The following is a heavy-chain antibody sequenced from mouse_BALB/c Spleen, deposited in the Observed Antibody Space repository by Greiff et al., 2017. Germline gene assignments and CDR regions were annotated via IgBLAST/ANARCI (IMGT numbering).Heavy chain of an antibody. CDR3: ATYGNRYYFDY. Sequence: VQLQQSGAELVRPGVSVKISCQGSGYTFTDYAMHWVKQSHAKSLEWIGVISTYYGDASYNQKFKGKATMTVDKSSSTAYMELARLTSEDSAIYYCATYGNRYYFDYWGQGTTLTVSS. V-gene: IGHV1S137*01. D-gene: IGHD2-1*01. CDR2: ISTYYGDA. J-gene: IGHJ2*01. CDR1: GYTFTDYA.